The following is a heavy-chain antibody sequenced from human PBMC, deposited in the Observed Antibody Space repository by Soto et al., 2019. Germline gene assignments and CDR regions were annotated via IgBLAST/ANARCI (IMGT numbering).Heavy chain of an antibody. J-gene: IGHJ5*02. V-gene: IGHV4-31*03. CDR2: IYYSVSS. CDR1: GGSISGGGYY. Sequence: QVQLQESGPGLVKPSQTLSLTCTVSGGSISGGGYYWRWIRQHPGKGLEWVGFIYYSVSSDYNPSLKSRVTISLDTSKNQFSLELRSVTVADTAVYYWALGRYSNGFDPWGKGTQVTVSS. CDR3: ALGRYSNGFDP. D-gene: IGHD1-26*01.